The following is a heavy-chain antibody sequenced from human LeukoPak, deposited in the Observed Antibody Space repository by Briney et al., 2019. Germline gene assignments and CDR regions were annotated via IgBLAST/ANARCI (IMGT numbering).Heavy chain of an antibody. D-gene: IGHD3-9*01. Sequence: ETLCLTCTVSGGSISSSSYYWGWIRQPPGKGLEWVAKIKQDGSEKKYLDSVKGRFTISRDNAKNSLNLQMNSLRAEDTAVYYCARLRGPFLTYPDDAFDIWGQGTVVTVSS. CDR2: IKQDGSEK. V-gene: IGHV3-7*01. CDR1: GGSISSSSYY. J-gene: IGHJ3*02. CDR3: ARLRGPFLTYPDDAFDI.